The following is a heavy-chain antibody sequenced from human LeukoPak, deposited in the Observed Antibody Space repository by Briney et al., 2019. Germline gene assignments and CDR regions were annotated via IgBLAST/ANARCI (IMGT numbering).Heavy chain of an antibody. Sequence: PGGSLRLSCTASGFTFRSHAIHWVRQAPGKGLEWVTFISYDGSTKYYADSVRGRFTISRDNSKNTLYLQMDSLRPEDTAVYYCARALSYYYAWDYWGRGTLVTVSS. D-gene: IGHD3-22*01. CDR2: ISYDGSTK. J-gene: IGHJ4*02. V-gene: IGHV3-30-3*01. CDR3: ARALSYYYAWDY. CDR1: GFTFRSHA.